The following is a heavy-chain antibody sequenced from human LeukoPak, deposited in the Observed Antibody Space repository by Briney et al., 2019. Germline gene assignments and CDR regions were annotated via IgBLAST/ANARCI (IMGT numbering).Heavy chain of an antibody. CDR3: ATTSYYYDSPDY. Sequence: SETLSLTCSVSGGSISSSSHYWGWIRQPPGKGLEWIGSIYYSGSTYYNPSLKSRVTISVDTSKNQFSLKLSSVTAADTAVYYCATTSYYYDSPDYWGQGTLVTVSS. CDR1: GGSISSSSHY. CDR2: IYYSGST. D-gene: IGHD3-22*01. J-gene: IGHJ4*02. V-gene: IGHV4-39*01.